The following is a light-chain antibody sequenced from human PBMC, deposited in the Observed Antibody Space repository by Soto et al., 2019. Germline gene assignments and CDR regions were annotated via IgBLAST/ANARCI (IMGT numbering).Light chain of an antibody. J-gene: IGKJ1*01. Sequence: DIQVTKSPPTLSGSVLDIVSIAVRPSQTISTCMAWYHQKPGKAPKLLVYDASTLQSGVASRFSGSGSGTEFTLIISGLQPDDSATYYGQQYTNTNNPWMFGQGTKVDIK. CDR3: QQYTNTNNPWM. V-gene: IGKV1-5*01. CDR2: DAS. CDR1: QTISTC.